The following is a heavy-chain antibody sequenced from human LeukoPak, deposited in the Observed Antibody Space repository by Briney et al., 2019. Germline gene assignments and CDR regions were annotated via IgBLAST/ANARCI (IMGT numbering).Heavy chain of an antibody. Sequence: SETLSLTCTVSGGSINSYWSWIRQPAGQGLEWIGRISGSGTITYNPALQRRLSISIGTSKNQFSLKLMSVTAADTAVYYCARDSGTTWEVKFEPWGQGTLVTVSS. CDR1: GGSINSY. J-gene: IGHJ5*02. CDR2: ISGSGTI. D-gene: IGHD3-10*01. CDR3: ARDSGTTWEVKFEP. V-gene: IGHV4-4*07.